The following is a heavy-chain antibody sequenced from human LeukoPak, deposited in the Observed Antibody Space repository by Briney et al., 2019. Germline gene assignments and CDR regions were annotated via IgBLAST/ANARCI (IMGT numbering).Heavy chain of an antibody. J-gene: IGHJ4*02. CDR1: GFTFSNYY. D-gene: IGHD5/OR15-5a*01. V-gene: IGHV3-7*01. Sequence: PGGSLRLSCVASGFTFSNYYMNWVRQAPGKGLEWVANIKQDGSDKAYVDSVKGRFTISRDNAKNSLYLQMNSLRAEDTAVYYCARVGSVAADDYWGQGTLVTVSS. CDR3: ARVGSVAADDY. CDR2: IKQDGSDK.